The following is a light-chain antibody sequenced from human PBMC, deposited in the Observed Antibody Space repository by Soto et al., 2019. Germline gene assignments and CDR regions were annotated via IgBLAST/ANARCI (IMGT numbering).Light chain of an antibody. CDR2: GAS. J-gene: IGKJ1*01. Sequence: EIVLTQSPGTLSLSPGERATLSCRASQSVSNNYLAWYQRKPGQAPRLLNYGASSRATGIPHRFSGSGSGTDFTLTISRLEPEDFAVYYCQQYDHSPWTFGQGTKVAI. CDR3: QQYDHSPWT. V-gene: IGKV3-20*01. CDR1: QSVSNNY.